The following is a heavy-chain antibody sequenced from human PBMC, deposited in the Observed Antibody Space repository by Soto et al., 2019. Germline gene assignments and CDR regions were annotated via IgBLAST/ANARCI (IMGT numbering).Heavy chain of an antibody. D-gene: IGHD6-19*01. CDR2: IYPDDSDT. Sequence: GESLKISCKGSGYRFTSYWIGWVRQMPGKGLEWMGIIYPDDSDTRYSPSFQGQVTISADKSISTAYLQWSSLKASDTAMYYCARLGIAVAGTHGMEVWGQGTTVTVSS. CDR1: GYRFTSYW. J-gene: IGHJ6*02. CDR3: ARLGIAVAGTHGMEV. V-gene: IGHV5-51*01.